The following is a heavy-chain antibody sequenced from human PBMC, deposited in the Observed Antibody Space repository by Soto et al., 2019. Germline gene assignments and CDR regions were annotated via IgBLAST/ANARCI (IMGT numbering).Heavy chain of an antibody. D-gene: IGHD1-1*01. CDR2: ISAHNGNT. V-gene: IGHV1-18*01. CDR3: ARGRNGDY. Sequence: QVHLVQSGAEVKKPGASVKVSCKGSGYGFTTYGITWVRQAPGQGLEWMAWISAHNGNTDYAQNLQGRVTVTRDTATSTAYMELRSLRSDGTAVYYCARGRNGDYWGQGALVTVSS. J-gene: IGHJ4*02. CDR1: GYGFTTYG.